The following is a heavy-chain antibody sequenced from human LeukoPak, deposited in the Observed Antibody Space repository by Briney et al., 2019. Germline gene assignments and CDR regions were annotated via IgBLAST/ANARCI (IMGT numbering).Heavy chain of an antibody. Sequence: GGSLRLSCAASGFTFNNYPMHWVRQAPGKGLEWVAVIGFDGVIKLYTDSVKGRFTISRDDSKNTLYLQMNGLRAEDSALYYCARDMFRGVPAYYDYWGQGTLVTVSS. J-gene: IGHJ4*02. CDR1: GFTFNNYP. D-gene: IGHD3-10*01. V-gene: IGHV3-30*10. CDR3: ARDMFRGVPAYYDY. CDR2: IGFDGVIK.